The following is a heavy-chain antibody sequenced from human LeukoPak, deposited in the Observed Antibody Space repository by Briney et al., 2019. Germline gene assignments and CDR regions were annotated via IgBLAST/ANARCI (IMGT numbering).Heavy chain of an antibody. CDR3: FDL. CDR2: IYDSGST. J-gene: IGHJ4*02. D-gene: IGHD3-10*01. CDR1: GGSISSGGYA. V-gene: IGHV4-30-2*01. Sequence: SETLSLTCAVSGGSISSGGYAWSWIRQPPGKGLEWIGYIYDSGSTYYNPSLQSRVTVSLDRSKNQFSLKLSSLCQIRGFGDLFFDLWGQGTLVTVSS.